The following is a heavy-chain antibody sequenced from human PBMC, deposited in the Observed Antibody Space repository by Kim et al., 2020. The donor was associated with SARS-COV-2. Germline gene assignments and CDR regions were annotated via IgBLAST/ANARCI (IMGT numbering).Heavy chain of an antibody. CDR3: ARGHYYYGMDV. Sequence: TYFADSGKGRFTISRDKTKSTRYLQMNSLRAEETAGYYCARGHYYYGMDVWGQGTTVTVSS. J-gene: IGHJ6*02. V-gene: IGHV3-66*01. CDR2: T.